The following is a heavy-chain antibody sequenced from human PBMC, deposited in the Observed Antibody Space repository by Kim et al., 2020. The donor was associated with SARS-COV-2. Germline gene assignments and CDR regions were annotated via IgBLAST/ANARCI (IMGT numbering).Heavy chain of an antibody. CDR3: ARVGSSLAFDY. J-gene: IGHJ4*02. D-gene: IGHD6-6*01. Sequence: ASVKVSCKASGYTFSSNAMNWVRQAPGQGLEWMGWINTNTGNPTYAQGFTGRIVFSLDTSVSTAYLQISSLKAEDTAFYYCARVGSSLAFDYWGQGTLVT. CDR2: INTNTGNP. V-gene: IGHV7-4-1*02. CDR1: GYTFSSNA.